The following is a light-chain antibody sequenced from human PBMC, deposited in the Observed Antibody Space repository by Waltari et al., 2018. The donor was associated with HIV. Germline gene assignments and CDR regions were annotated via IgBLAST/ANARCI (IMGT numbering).Light chain of an antibody. CDR2: GNS. V-gene: IGLV1-40*01. CDR3: QSYDSSLSAPVV. CDR1: SSNIGAGSD. J-gene: IGLJ2*01. Sequence: QSVLTQPPSVSVAPGQRVTISCTRSSSNIGAGSDVHWYQQLPGTAPKLLIYGNSNRPSGVPDRFSGSKAGTSASLAITGLQAEDEADYYCQSYDSSLSAPVVFGGGTKLTVL.